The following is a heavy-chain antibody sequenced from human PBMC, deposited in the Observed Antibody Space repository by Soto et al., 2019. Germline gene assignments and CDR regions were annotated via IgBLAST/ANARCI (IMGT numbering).Heavy chain of an antibody. V-gene: IGHV4-38-2*01. J-gene: IGHJ4*02. D-gene: IGHD1-1*01. CDR1: GYSISSAYY. CDR3: ARSGTTTPPCPEQ. Sequence: PSEPLSLTCVVSGYSISSAYYWGWIRQPPGKGLEWVGSVYHSGSTYYNPSLKSRITISLDTSKNHFSLKLRSVTAADSAVYYCARSGTTTPPCPEQWGQGDLVTVSS. CDR2: VYHSGST.